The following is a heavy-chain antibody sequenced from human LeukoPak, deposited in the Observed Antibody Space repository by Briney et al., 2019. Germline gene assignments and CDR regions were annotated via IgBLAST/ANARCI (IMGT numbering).Heavy chain of an antibody. Sequence: LETLSLTCTVSGGSISSYYWSWIRRPPGKGLEWIGYIYYSGSTNYNPSLKSRVTISVDTSKNQFSLKLSSVTAADTAVYYCARPYGSGTKGYFDLWGRGTLVTVSS. CDR1: GGSISSYY. V-gene: IGHV4-59*01. CDR3: ARPYGSGTKGYFDL. CDR2: IYYSGST. D-gene: IGHD3-10*01. J-gene: IGHJ2*01.